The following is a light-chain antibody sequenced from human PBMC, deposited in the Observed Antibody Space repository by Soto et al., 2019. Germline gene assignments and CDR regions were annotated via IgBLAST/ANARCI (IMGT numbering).Light chain of an antibody. CDR2: CAS. CDR3: QQYGSSGQ. CDR1: QMVSSNY. V-gene: IGKV3-20*01. Sequence: EIVLSHSPVTLSFSPVGGATLSFIASQMVSSNYLVWSHQKPGQSPRLLIYCASSRATCVPYRFSASGYGTDFTLTMSRLEPEDFAVYYCQQYGSSGQFDPGTKVDIK. J-gene: IGKJ3*01.